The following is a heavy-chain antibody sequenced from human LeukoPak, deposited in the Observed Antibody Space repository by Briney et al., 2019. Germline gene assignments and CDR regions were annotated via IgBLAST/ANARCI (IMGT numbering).Heavy chain of an antibody. J-gene: IGHJ6*03. Sequence: SETLPLTCAVYGGSFSGYYWSWIRQPPGKGLEWIGEINHSGSTNYNPSLKSRVTISVDTSKNQFSLKLSSVTAADTAVYYCARKTRPPKVAATPYYYYYYMDVWGKGTTVTVSS. CDR2: INHSGST. D-gene: IGHD2-15*01. CDR1: GGSFSGYY. V-gene: IGHV4-34*01. CDR3: ARKTRPPKVAATPYYYYYYMDV.